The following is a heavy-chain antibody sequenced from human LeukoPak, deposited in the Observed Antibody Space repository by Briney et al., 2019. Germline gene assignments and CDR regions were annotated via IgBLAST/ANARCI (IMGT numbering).Heavy chain of an antibody. D-gene: IGHD4-23*01. CDR3: ARLYYGGNGDDAFDI. V-gene: IGHV1-46*01. CDR1: GYTFTNYH. J-gene: IGHJ3*02. CDR2: INPSGGNT. Sequence: ASVTVSCKASGYTFTNYHMHWVRQAPGQGLEWMGMINPSGGNTRYEQKFQGRVTMTRDTFTSTVYMELSRLRSEDTAVYYCARLYYGGNGDDAFDIWGQGTMVTVSS.